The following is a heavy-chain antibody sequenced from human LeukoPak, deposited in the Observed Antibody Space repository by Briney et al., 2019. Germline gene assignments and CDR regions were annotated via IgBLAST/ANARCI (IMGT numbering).Heavy chain of an antibody. Sequence: GASVKVSCKASGGTFSSYAISWVRQAPGQGLEWMGGIIPIFGTANYAQKFQGRVTITADESTSTAYMELSSLRFEDTAVYYCAREGGDSSGYYFDYWGQGTLVTVSS. V-gene: IGHV1-69*13. J-gene: IGHJ4*02. CDR3: AREGGDSSGYYFDY. D-gene: IGHD3-22*01. CDR1: GGTFSSYA. CDR2: IIPIFGTA.